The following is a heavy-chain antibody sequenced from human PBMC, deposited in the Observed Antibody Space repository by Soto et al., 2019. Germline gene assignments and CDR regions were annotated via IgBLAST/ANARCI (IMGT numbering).Heavy chain of an antibody. CDR2: IWYDGSKK. J-gene: IGHJ4*02. D-gene: IGHD3-10*01. Sequence: VGSLRLSCAASGFPFSKYGMHWVRQAPGKGLEWVAIIWYDGSKKYYGDSVKGRFTISRDNSKDTLFLQMNSLRADDTAMYYCARLGGSGGDSIEHWGQGTLVTVSS. CDR1: GFPFSKYG. CDR3: ARLGGSGGDSIEH. V-gene: IGHV3-33*01.